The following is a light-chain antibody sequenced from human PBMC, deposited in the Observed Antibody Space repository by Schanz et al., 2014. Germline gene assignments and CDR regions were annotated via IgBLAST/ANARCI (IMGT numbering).Light chain of an antibody. Sequence: QSALTQPASVSGSLGQSITISCTGTSSDVGGYNFVSWYQQHPAKAPKLIIYDVSNRPSGVSNRFSGSKSGNTASLTISRLQAEDEADYYCNSYTTSTGWVFGGGTKLTVL. CDR3: NSYTTSTGWV. CDR2: DVS. V-gene: IGLV2-14*03. CDR1: SSDVGGYNF. J-gene: IGLJ3*02.